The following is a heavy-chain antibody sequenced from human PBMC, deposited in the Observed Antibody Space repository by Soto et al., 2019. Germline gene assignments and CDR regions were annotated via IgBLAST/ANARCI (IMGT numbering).Heavy chain of an antibody. Sequence: SETLSLTCAVSGGSISSSNWWSWVRQPPGKGLEWIGEIYHSGSTNYNPSLKSRVTISVDKSKNQFSLKLSSVTAADTAVYYCARWVNRRGSGYYYGCDYWGQGTLVTVSS. CDR1: GGSISSSNW. V-gene: IGHV4-4*02. D-gene: IGHD3-22*01. J-gene: IGHJ4*02. CDR2: IYHSGST. CDR3: ARWVNRRGSGYYYGCDY.